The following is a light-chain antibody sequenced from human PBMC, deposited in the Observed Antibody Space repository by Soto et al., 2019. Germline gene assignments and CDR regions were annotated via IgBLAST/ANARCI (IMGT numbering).Light chain of an antibody. V-gene: IGLV1-44*01. CDR3: ATWDGSLNGVV. CDR2: SNN. Sequence: QSVLTQPPSASGTPGQRVTISCSGSSSNIASNSVNWYQQLPGTAPKLLIYSNNQRPSGVPDRFSGSKSGTSASLAISGLQSEDEADYYCATWDGSLNGVVFGGGTKLTVL. CDR1: SSNIASNS. J-gene: IGLJ2*01.